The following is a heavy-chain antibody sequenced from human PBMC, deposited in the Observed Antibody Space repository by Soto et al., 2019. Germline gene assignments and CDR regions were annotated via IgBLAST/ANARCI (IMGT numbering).Heavy chain of an antibody. V-gene: IGHV4-31*03. Sequence: QVQLQESGPGLVEPSQTLSLTCTVSGGPIRSGGHYWSWIRQHPGKGLEWIGYIYNTGSAYYNPSLKSRINISVDTSTNQFSLKRASVTAAATAVYYCARAYGDYYFDRWGQGTLVTVSS. J-gene: IGHJ4*02. D-gene: IGHD4-17*01. CDR2: IYNTGSA. CDR3: ARAYGDYYFDR. CDR1: GGPIRSGGHY.